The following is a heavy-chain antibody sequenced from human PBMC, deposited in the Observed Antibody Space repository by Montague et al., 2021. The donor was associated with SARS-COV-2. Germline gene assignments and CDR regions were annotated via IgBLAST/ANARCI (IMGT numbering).Heavy chain of an antibody. J-gene: IGHJ6*02. CDR2: INHSGST. V-gene: IGHV4-34*01. CDR3: ARGSWHIVVVTAIRDGYYGMDV. D-gene: IGHD2-21*02. CDR1: GGSFGGYY. Sequence: SETLSLTRAVYGGSFGGYYWSWIRQPPGKGLEWIGEINHSGSTNYNPSLKSRVTISVDTSKNQFSLKLSSVTAADTAVYYCARGSWHIVVVTAIRDGYYGMDVWGQGTTVTVSS.